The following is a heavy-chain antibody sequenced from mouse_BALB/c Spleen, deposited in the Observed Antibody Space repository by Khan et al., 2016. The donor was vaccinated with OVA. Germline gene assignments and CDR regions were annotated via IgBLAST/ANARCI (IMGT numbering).Heavy chain of an antibody. J-gene: IGHJ2*01. CDR2: IDRPNGNT. V-gene: IGHV14-3*02. Sequence: EVQLQQSGAELVKPGASVKLSCTASGFTINDNYMHWLNQRPEQGLVWIGRIDRPNGNTKYDPNLQGKATITADQSYNTAYLQLSSLTYEDTSVYYCARMARKWGQGTTLTVSS. CDR1: GFTINDNY. CDR3: ARMARK.